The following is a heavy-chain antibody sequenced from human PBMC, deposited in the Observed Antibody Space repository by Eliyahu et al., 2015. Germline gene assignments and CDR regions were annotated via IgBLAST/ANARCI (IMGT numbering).Heavy chain of an antibody. CDR3: ARRDNLWASFAT. V-gene: IGHV4-4*02. D-gene: IGHD3-3*01. CDR1: XGPXXVPFG. Sequence: VQLQESGPRLVKPSGALSLTCTXSXGPXXVPFGGGGVRQSPREGWEWIGEIYHDGTINYKPSLRSRVIISVDKSKSQFSLKFDSVTAADTAVYYCARRDNLWASFATWGQGILVTVSS. J-gene: IGHJ5*02. CDR2: IYHDGTI.